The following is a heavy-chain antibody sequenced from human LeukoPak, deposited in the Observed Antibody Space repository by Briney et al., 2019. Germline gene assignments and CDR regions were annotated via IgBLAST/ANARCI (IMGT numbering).Heavy chain of an antibody. J-gene: IGHJ5*02. Sequence: SQTLSLTCAISGDSVSSNSAAWNRIRQSPSRGLEWLGRTYYRSKWYNDYAVSVKSRITINPDTSKHQLSLHLNSVTPEDTAVYYCASADRDYNWFDTWGQGTLVTVSS. CDR1: GDSVSSNSAA. D-gene: IGHD2-21*02. CDR3: ASADRDYNWFDT. CDR2: TYYRSKWYN. V-gene: IGHV6-1*01.